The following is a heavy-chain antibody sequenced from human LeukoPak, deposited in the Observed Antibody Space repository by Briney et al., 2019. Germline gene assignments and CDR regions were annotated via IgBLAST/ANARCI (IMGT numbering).Heavy chain of an antibody. V-gene: IGHV3-7*05. CDR3: ARAPEGYTVATIFDF. D-gene: IGHD5-12*01. Sequence: PGGSLRLSCAASGFTFSNYWMSWVRQAPGKGLEWVANIKQDGSEKYYVDSVKGRFTISRDNAKNSLYLQMNSLRAEDTAVYYCARAPEGYTVATIFDFWGQGTLVTVSS. CDR1: GFTFSNYW. CDR2: IKQDGSEK. J-gene: IGHJ4*02.